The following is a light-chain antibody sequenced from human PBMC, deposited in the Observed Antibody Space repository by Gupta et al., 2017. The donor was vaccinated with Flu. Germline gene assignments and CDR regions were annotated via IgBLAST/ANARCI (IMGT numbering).Light chain of an antibody. J-gene: IGKJ2*01. CDR1: ESISTF. V-gene: IGKV1-39*01. Sequence: DIQMSQSPSSLSAFVGDKVAITCRASESISTFLSWYQQKPGQAPTLLIYTASTLQTGVPSRFSGSGSETDFTLTISSLQPEDLATYDGQQSYRGPDTFGQGTKWEIK. CDR3: QQSYRGPDT. CDR2: TAS.